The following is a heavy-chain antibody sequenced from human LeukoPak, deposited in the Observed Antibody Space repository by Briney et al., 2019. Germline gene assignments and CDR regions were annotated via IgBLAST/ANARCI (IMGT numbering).Heavy chain of an antibody. J-gene: IGHJ4*02. D-gene: IGHD3-16*01. V-gene: IGHV4-39*01. Sequence: PSETLSLTCTVSGGSISSSSYYWGWIRQPPGKGLEWIGSIYYSGSTYYNPSLKSRVTISVDTSKNQFSLKLSSVTAADTAVYYCARGRGRTRAFIRGRSFDYWGQGTLVTVSS. CDR2: IYYSGST. CDR1: GGSISSSSYY. CDR3: ARGRGRTRAFIRGRSFDY.